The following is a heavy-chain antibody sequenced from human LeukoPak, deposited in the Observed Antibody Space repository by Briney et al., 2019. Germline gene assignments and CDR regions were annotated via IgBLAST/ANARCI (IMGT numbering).Heavy chain of an antibody. J-gene: IGHJ4*02. V-gene: IGHV4-59*01. CDR3: AREGRSDYYDSSGYPPSFDY. D-gene: IGHD3-22*01. CDR1: GGSISSYH. Sequence: SETLSLTCTVSGGSISSYHWSWIRQPPGKGLEWIGYIYYSGSTNYNPSLKSRVTISVDTSKNQFSLKLSSVTAADTAVYHCAREGRSDYYDSSGYPPSFDYWGQGTLVTVSS. CDR2: IYYSGST.